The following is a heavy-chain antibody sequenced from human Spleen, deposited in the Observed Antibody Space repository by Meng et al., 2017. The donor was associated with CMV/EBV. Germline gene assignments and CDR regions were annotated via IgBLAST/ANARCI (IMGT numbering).Heavy chain of an antibody. D-gene: IGHD4-11*01. CDR3: ARAGSYSNHGYYFDY. CDR2: INPNSGGT. V-gene: IGHV1-2*02. CDR1: GYTFTGYY. Sequence: ASVKVSCKASGYTFTGYYMHWVRQAPGQGLEWMGWINPNSGGTNYAQKFQGRVNMTRDTSISTAYMELSRLRSDDTAVYYCARAGSYSNHGYYFDYWGKGTLVTVSS. J-gene: IGHJ4*02.